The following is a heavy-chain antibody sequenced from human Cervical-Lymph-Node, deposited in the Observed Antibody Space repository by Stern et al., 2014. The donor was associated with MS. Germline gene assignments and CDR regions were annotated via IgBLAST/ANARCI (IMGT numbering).Heavy chain of an antibody. CDR2: IRPGGKET. J-gene: IGHJ6*02. V-gene: IGHV3-7*01. Sequence: EVQLVQSGGGLVQPGGSLRLSCAASGFSITNFWMNWVRQAPGKGLEWVANIRPGGKETYYLDSVKGRFTISRDSAKNSLSLQMNSRGTDDTAVYYCAGGHGDVWGQGTTVTVSS. CDR3: AGGHGDV. CDR1: GFSITNFW.